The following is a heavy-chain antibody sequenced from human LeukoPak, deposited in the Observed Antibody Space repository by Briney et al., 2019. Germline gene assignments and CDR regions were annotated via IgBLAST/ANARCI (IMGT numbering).Heavy chain of an antibody. D-gene: IGHD6-6*01. V-gene: IGHV4-4*07. CDR3: ARDYEQLNLISSAFDI. CDR1: GGSISSYY. Sequence: SSETLSLTCTVSGGSISSYYWSWIRQPAGKGLEWIGRIYTSGSTNYNPSLKSRVTMSVDTSKNQFSLKLSSVTAADTAVYYCARDYEQLNLISSAFDIWGQGTMVTVSS. J-gene: IGHJ3*02. CDR2: IYTSGST.